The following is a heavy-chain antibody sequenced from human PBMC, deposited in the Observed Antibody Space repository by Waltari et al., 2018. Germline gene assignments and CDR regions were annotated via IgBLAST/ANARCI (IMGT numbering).Heavy chain of an antibody. CDR2: MNPNSGNT. J-gene: IGHJ4*02. V-gene: IGHV1-8*01. D-gene: IGHD2-15*01. CDR1: GYTFTSYD. CDR3: ASFLYCSGGSCYEASY. Sequence: QVQLVQSGAEVKKPGASVKVSCKASGYTFTSYDINWVRQATGQGLEWMGWMNPNSGNTGYAQKFQGRVTMTRNTSISTAYMELSSLRSEDTAVYYCASFLYCSGGSCYEASYWGQGTLVTVSS.